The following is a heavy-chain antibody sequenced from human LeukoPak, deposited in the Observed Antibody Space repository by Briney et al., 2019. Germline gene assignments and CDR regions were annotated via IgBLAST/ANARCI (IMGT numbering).Heavy chain of an antibody. D-gene: IGHD3-10*01. CDR2: IYHSGTT. V-gene: IGHV4-59*11. Sequence: SETLSLTCNVSGVSISTHYWSWIRQSSGKGLEWIGFIYHSGTTNYNPSLKSRVTMSIDTSKNEFSLKLTSVTAADTAVYYCARVAGVRYYYYMDVWGKGTTVTVSS. CDR3: ARVAGVRYYYYMDV. CDR1: GVSISTHY. J-gene: IGHJ6*03.